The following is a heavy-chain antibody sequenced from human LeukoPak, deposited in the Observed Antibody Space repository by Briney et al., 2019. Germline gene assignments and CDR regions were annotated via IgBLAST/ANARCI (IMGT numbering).Heavy chain of an antibody. CDR2: ISSSSSYI. V-gene: IGHV3-21*01. J-gene: IGHJ4*02. CDR1: GFTFSSYS. CDR3: ARDPLPITMIVVVNCFDY. D-gene: IGHD3-22*01. Sequence: GGSLRLSCAASGFTFSSYSMNWVRQAPGKGLEWVSSISSSSSYIYYADSVKGRFTISRDNAKNSLYLQMNSLRAEDTAVYYCARDPLPITMIVVVNCFDYWGQGTLVTVSS.